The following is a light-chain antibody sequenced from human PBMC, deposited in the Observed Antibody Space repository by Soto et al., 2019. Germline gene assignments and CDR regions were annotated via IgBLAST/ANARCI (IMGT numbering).Light chain of an antibody. V-gene: IGKV1-27*01. CDR2: TAS. Sequence: DIQMTQSPSSLSASVGDRVTITCRASQGISNYLAWYQQKPGKVPKLLIYTASTLQSGVPSRFSGSGSGTDFTLTISGLQPEDVASYYCQNYKSAPLTFGQGTKVEIK. CDR1: QGISNY. J-gene: IGKJ1*01. CDR3: QNYKSAPLT.